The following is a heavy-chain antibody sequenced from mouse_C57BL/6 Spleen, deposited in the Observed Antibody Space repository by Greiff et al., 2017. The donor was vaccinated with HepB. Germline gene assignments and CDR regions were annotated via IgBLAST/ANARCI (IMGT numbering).Heavy chain of an antibody. CDR3: AREGDGYYRNFDY. CDR1: GYAFSSSW. Sequence: QVQLQQSGPELVKPGASVKISCKASGYAFSSSWMNWVKQRPGKGLEWIGRIYPGDGDTNYNGKFKGKATLTADKSSSTAYMQLSSLTSEDSAVYFCAREGDGYYRNFDYWGQGTTLTVSS. CDR2: IYPGDGDT. D-gene: IGHD2-3*01. V-gene: IGHV1-82*01. J-gene: IGHJ2*01.